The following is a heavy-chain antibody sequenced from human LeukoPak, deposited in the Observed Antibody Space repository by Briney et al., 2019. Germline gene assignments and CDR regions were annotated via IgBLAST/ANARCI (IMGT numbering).Heavy chain of an antibody. CDR3: ARDPNYDFWTAYYMDV. J-gene: IGHJ6*03. CDR1: GFTFSGYA. CDR2: ISYDGSNK. Sequence: GGSLRLSCAASGFTFSGYAMLWVRQAPGKGLEWVAVISYDGSNKYYADSVKGRFTISRDNSKNTLYLQMNSLRAEDTAVYYCARDPNYDFWTAYYMDVWGKGTTVTVSS. V-gene: IGHV3-30*01. D-gene: IGHD3-3*01.